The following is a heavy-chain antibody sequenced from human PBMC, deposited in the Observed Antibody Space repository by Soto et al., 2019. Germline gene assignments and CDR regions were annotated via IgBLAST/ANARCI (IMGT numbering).Heavy chain of an antibody. D-gene: IGHD1-26*01. CDR2: IGPESGAT. CDR3: GRGRSGQIVVFY. Sequence: ASVKVSCKASGYTFTGHYIHWVRQAPEQGPEWMGEIGPESGATRYAQRFQGRVTMTRDMSIATVYMELNNLSPDDTAVYYCGRGRSGQIVVFYWGQGTPVTVSS. V-gene: IGHV1-2*02. J-gene: IGHJ4*02. CDR1: GYTFTGHY.